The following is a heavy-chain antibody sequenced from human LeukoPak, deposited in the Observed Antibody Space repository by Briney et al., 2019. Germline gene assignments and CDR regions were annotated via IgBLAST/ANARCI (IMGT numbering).Heavy chain of an antibody. V-gene: IGHV3-21*04. J-gene: IGHJ4*02. D-gene: IGHD2-15*01. CDR2: ISSSSNYT. CDR3: AKEGVVVVAATLTYYFDY. Sequence: GGSLRLSCAASGFTFSSYSMNWIRQAPGKGLEWVSSISSSSNYTYYADSVKGRFTISRDNAKNSLYLQMNSLRAEDTAVYYCAKEGVVVVAATLTYYFDYWGQGTLVTVSS. CDR1: GFTFSSYS.